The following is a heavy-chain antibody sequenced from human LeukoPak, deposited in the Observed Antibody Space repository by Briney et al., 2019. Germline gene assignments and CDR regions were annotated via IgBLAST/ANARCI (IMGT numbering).Heavy chain of an antibody. J-gene: IGHJ5*02. CDR2: MNPNSGNT. Sequence: ASVKVSFKASGYTFTSYDINWVRQATGQGLEWMGWMNPNSGNTGYAQKFQGRVTMTRNTSISTAYMELSSLRSEDTAVYYCAGGPSETYYDYVWGSYRYRNWFDPWGQGTLVTVSS. CDR3: AGGPSETYYDYVWGSYRYRNWFDP. CDR1: GYTFTSYD. V-gene: IGHV1-8*01. D-gene: IGHD3-16*02.